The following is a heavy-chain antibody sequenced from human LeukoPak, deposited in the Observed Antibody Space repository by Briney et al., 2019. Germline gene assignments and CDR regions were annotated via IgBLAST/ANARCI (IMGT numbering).Heavy chain of an antibody. Sequence: ASVKVSCKASGYTFTSYDINWVRQATGQGLEWMGWMNSNSGNTGYAQKFQGRVTITRNTSISTAYMELSSLRSEDTAVYYCARGELWTPFDYWGQGTLVTVSS. D-gene: IGHD5-18*01. CDR2: MNSNSGNT. V-gene: IGHV1-8*03. CDR1: GYTFTSYD. CDR3: ARGELWTPFDY. J-gene: IGHJ4*02.